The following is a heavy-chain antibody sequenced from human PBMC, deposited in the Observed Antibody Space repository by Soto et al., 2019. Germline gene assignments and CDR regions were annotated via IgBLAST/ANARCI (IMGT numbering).Heavy chain of an antibody. CDR1: GFTFSSYA. V-gene: IGHV3-23*01. CDR3: ANFERYCSGGSCYSDYYYGMDV. CDR2: ISGSGGST. D-gene: IGHD2-15*01. Sequence: PGGSLRLSCAASGFTFSSYAMSWVRQAPGKGLEWVSAISGSGGSTYYADSVKGRFTISRDNSKNTLYLQMNSLRAEDTAVYYCANFERYCSGGSCYSDYYYGMDVWGQGTTVTVS. J-gene: IGHJ6*02.